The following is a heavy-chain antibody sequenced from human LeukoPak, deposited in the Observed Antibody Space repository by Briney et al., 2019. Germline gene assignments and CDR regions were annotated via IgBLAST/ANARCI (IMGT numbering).Heavy chain of an antibody. CDR1: GDSVSSNSAA. J-gene: IGHJ4*02. D-gene: IGHD1-26*01. V-gene: IGHV6-1*01. CDR2: TYYRSKWYN. CDR3: ARDRVKGRELPLHYFDY. Sequence: SQTLSLTCAISGDSVSSNSAAWNWIRQSPSRGLEWLGRTYYRSKWYNDYAVSVKSRITINPDTSKNQFSLQLNSVTPEDTAVYYCARDRVKGRELPLHYFDYWGQGTLVTVSS.